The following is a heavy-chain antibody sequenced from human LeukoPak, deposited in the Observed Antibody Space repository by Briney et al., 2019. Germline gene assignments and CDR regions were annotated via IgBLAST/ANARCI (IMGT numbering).Heavy chain of an antibody. CDR2: ISGSGGST. V-gene: IGHV3-23*01. D-gene: IGHD1-7*01. CDR1: GFTFSSYA. J-gene: IGHJ6*02. CDR3: ARSILTGTAYRYYGMDV. Sequence: SGGSLRLSCAASGFTFSSYAMSWVRQAPGKGLEWVSAISGSGGSTYYADSVKGRFTFSRDNSKNTLYLQMNSLRADDTAVYFCARSILTGTAYRYYGMDVWGQGTTVTVSS.